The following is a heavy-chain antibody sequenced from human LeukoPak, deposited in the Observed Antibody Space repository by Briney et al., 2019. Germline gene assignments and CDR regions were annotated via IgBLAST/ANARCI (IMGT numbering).Heavy chain of an antibody. Sequence: GGSLRLSCAASGFTFSSYAMSWVRQAPGKGLEWVSGISGSGGSTYYADSVKGRFTISRDNSKNTLYLQMNSLRAEDTAVYHCARFPYDFWNGSLDYWGQGTLVTVSS. V-gene: IGHV3-23*01. CDR3: ARFPYDFWNGSLDY. J-gene: IGHJ4*02. D-gene: IGHD3-3*01. CDR2: ISGSGGST. CDR1: GFTFSSYA.